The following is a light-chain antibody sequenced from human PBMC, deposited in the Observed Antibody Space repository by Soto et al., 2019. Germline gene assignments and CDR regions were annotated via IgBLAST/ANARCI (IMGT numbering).Light chain of an antibody. J-gene: IGKJ1*01. CDR1: QSVSRSY. CDR3: HHYET. Sequence: EIVFTQSPGTLSLSTGDRATLSCRASQSVSRSYLGWYQQKPGQAPRLLMYGASIRAAGVPDRFSGSGSGTEFTLTISRLEPEDFTVYYCHHYETFGQGTKVDIK. V-gene: IGKV3-20*01. CDR2: GAS.